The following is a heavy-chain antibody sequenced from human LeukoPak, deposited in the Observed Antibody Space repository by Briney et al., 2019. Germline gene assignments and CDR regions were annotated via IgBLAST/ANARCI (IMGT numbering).Heavy chain of an antibody. CDR1: GYTFTDYY. Sequence: ASVKVSCKASGYTFTDYYMHWVRQAPGQGLEWMGWINPNSGGTDYAQNFKGRVTMTRDTSINTAYMELSRLRSDDTAVYYCVRRTQLYNWFDPWGQGTLVIVSS. J-gene: IGHJ5*02. CDR2: INPNSGGT. D-gene: IGHD1-1*01. CDR3: VRRTQLYNWFDP. V-gene: IGHV1-2*02.